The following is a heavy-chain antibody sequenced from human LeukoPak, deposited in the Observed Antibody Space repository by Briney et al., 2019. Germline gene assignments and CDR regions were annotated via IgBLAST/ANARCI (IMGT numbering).Heavy chain of an antibody. CDR2: ISGSGGST. Sequence: PGGSLRLPCAASGFTFSSYAMSWVRQAPGKGLEWVSAISGSGGSTYYADSVKGRFTISRDNSKNTLYLQMNSLRAEDTAVYYCAKGVYSSGWYYFDYWGQGTLVTVSS. J-gene: IGHJ4*02. D-gene: IGHD6-19*01. CDR3: AKGVYSSGWYYFDY. V-gene: IGHV3-23*01. CDR1: GFTFSSYA.